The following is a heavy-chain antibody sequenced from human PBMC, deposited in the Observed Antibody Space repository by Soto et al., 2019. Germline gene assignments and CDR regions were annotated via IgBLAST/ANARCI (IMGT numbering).Heavy chain of an antibody. V-gene: IGHV1-69*13. D-gene: IGHD2-2*03. CDR1: GCTFSSYA. Sequence: VASVKVSCKASGCTFSSYAISWVRQAPGQGLEWMGGIIPIFWTANYAQKFQGGGTITADESTSTDYMELTSLRSKDTAVYYCASRGGYCSSTSCLGGYYYGMDVWGPGTTVTVSS. CDR2: IIPIFWTA. J-gene: IGHJ6*02. CDR3: ASRGGYCSSTSCLGGYYYGMDV.